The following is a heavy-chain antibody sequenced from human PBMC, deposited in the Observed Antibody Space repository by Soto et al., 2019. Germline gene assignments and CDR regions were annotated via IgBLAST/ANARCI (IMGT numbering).Heavy chain of an antibody. CDR2: IIPIFGTA. Sequence: SVKVSCKASGGTFSSYAISWVRQAPGQGLEWMGGIIPIFGTANYAQKFQGRVTITADESTSTAYMELSSLRSEDTAVYYCARFYPIMIFGVVRGWFVPWGQGTLVTVSS. CDR1: GGTFSSYA. CDR3: ARFYPIMIFGVVRGWFVP. D-gene: IGHD3-3*01. J-gene: IGHJ5*02. V-gene: IGHV1-69*13.